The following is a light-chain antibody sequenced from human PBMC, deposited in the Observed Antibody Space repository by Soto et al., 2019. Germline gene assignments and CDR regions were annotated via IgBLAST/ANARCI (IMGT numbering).Light chain of an antibody. CDR1: QSVSSF. V-gene: IGKV3-15*01. Sequence: ETVLTQSPATLSLSPGEGATLSCRASQSVSSFLAWYQQKPGQAPSLLIYGAFTRATGIPARFSGSGSGTEFTLTVSSLQSEDFGLYYCHQYNNFWTFGQGTKVDIK. J-gene: IGKJ1*01. CDR2: GAF. CDR3: HQYNNFWT.